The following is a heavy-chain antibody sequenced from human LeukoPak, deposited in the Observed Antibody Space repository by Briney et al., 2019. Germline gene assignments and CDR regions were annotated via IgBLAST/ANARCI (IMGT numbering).Heavy chain of an antibody. CDR1: GGSISSSSYY. J-gene: IGHJ4*02. CDR2: IYYSGST. Sequence: SETLSLTCTVSGGSISSSSYYWGWIRQPPGKGLEWIGSIYYSGSTYYNPSLKSRVTISVDTSKNQFSLKLSSVTAADTAVYYCARDGRRGIPFDYRGQGTLVTVSS. CDR3: ARDGRRGIPFDY. V-gene: IGHV4-39*07. D-gene: IGHD3-16*01.